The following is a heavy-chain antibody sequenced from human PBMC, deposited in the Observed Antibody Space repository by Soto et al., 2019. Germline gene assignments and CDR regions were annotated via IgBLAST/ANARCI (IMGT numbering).Heavy chain of an antibody. CDR1: GYTFTSYD. Sequence: QVQLVQSGAEVKKPGASVKVSCKASGYTFTSYDIIWVRQATGQGLEWMGWMNPSTGNTDSAEKFQGRLAMTRRTSISTVYMELSSLSFEDTAVYYCAIGRLIVAGGFEPWGQGTLVTVCS. CDR2: MNPSTGNT. D-gene: IGHD5-12*01. CDR3: AIGRLIVAGGFEP. J-gene: IGHJ5*02. V-gene: IGHV1-8*01.